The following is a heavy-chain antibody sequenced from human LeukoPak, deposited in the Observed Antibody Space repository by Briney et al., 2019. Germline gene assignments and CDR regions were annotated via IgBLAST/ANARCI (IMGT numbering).Heavy chain of an antibody. V-gene: IGHV4-4*07. CDR3: ARDKHYYDSSGYYYPHAFDI. Sequence: SETPSLTCTVSGGSISSYYWSWIRQPAGKGLEWIGRIYTSGSTNYNPSLKSRVTMSVDTSKNQFSLKLSSVTAADTAVYYCARDKHYYDSSGYYYPHAFDIWGQGTMVTVSS. CDR1: GGSISSYY. CDR2: IYTSGST. J-gene: IGHJ3*02. D-gene: IGHD3-22*01.